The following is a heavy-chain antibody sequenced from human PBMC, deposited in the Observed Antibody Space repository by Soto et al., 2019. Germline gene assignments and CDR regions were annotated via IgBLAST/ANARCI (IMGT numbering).Heavy chain of an antibody. CDR3: AKHTDFGSWSSWLGSDNMDTDAFDI. Sequence: SETLSLTCTVSGGSISSDIYYWGWIRQPPGKGLEWIGTIYYSGNTYYNPSLRSRVTISVDTSKNQFSLRLTSVTAADTAVYYCAKHTDFGSWSSWLGSDNMDTDAFDIWGQGTMVTVSS. CDR1: GGSISSDIYY. V-gene: IGHV4-39*01. CDR2: IYYSGNT. J-gene: IGHJ3*02. D-gene: IGHD3-10*01.